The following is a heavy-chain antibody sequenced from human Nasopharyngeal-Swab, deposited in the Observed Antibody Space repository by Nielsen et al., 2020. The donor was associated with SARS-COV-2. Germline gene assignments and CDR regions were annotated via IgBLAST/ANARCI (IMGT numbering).Heavy chain of an antibody. CDR1: GFTFSSYA. CDR3: ARDPDSGSDYGAFDI. Sequence: GESLKISCAASGFTFSSYAMHWVRQAPGKGLEWVAVISYDGSNKYYADSAKGRFTISRDNSKNTLYLQMNSLRAEDTAVYYCARDPDSGSDYGAFDIWGQGTMVTVSS. J-gene: IGHJ3*02. V-gene: IGHV3-30-3*01. CDR2: ISYDGSNK. D-gene: IGHD1-26*01.